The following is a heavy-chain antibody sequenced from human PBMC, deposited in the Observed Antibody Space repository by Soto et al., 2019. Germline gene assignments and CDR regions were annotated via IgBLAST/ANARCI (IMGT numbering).Heavy chain of an antibody. CDR3: ARVEDYYDSYDAFDI. V-gene: IGHV3-53*01. Sequence: EVQLVESGGGLIQPGGSLRLSCAASGFTVSSNYMSWVRQAPGKGLEWVSVIYSGGSTYYADSVKGRFTISRDNSKNTLYLQMNSLRAEDTAVYYCARVEDYYDSYDAFDIWGQGTMVTVSS. J-gene: IGHJ3*02. D-gene: IGHD3-22*01. CDR2: IYSGGST. CDR1: GFTVSSNY.